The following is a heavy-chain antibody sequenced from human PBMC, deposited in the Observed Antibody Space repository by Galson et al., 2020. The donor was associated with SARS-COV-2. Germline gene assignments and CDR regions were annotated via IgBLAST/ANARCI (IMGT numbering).Heavy chain of an antibody. Sequence: ASVKVSCKASGFTFTTYGISWVRQAPGQGLEWMGWISAYNGYTKYAQTFQGRVTLTTDTSTTTAYMELWSLTSDDTGVYYCARDSERLSPNSVSAGYLYYGMDVWGRGTTVTVSS. D-gene: IGHD3-16*02. CDR1: GFTFTTYG. V-gene: IGHV1-18*01. CDR3: ARDSERLSPNSVSAGYLYYGMDV. J-gene: IGHJ6*02. CDR2: ISAYNGYT.